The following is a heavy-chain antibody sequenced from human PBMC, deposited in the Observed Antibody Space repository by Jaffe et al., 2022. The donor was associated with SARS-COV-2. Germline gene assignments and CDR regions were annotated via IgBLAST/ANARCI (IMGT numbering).Heavy chain of an antibody. CDR2: ISWNSGSI. D-gene: IGHD2-2*01. CDR3: AKELGCSSTSCLFLRQRADAFDI. V-gene: IGHV3-9*01. CDR1: GFTFDDYA. J-gene: IGHJ3*02. Sequence: EVQLVESGGGLVQPGRSLRLSCAASGFTFDDYAMHWVRQAPGKGLEWVSGISWNSGSIGYADSVKGRFTISRDNAKNSLYLQMNSLRAEDTALYYCAKELGCSSTSCLFLRQRADAFDIWGQGTMVTVSS.